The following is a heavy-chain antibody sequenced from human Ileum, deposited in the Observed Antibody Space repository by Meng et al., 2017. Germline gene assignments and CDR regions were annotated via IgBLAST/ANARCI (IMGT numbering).Heavy chain of an antibody. V-gene: IGHV4-61*02. J-gene: IGHJ3*02. CDR1: GGPISSGNYY. Sequence: SETLSLTCTASGGPISSGNYYWSWIRLPAGKGLEWIARIYTSGRTYYNPSLRSRLTISLDTSKNQMSLNLTSVTAADTAMYHCARFDDSGREIQDAFGIWGQGTMVTVSS. CDR2: IYTSGRT. D-gene: IGHD3-22*01. CDR3: ARFDDSGREIQDAFGI.